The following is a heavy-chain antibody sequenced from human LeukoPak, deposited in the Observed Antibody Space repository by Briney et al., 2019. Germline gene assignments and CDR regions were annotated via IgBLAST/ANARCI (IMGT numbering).Heavy chain of an antibody. D-gene: IGHD1-7*01. J-gene: IGHJ6*02. Sequence: KPGGSLRLSCAASGFTFSDYYMSWIRQAPGKGLEWVSYISSSGSTIYYADSVKGRFTISRDNAKNSLYLQMNSLRAEDTAVYYCARDRSQYNWNYVSSKWGYYGMDVWGQGTTVTVSS. CDR1: GFTFSDYY. CDR3: ARDRSQYNWNYVSSKWGYYGMDV. V-gene: IGHV3-11*01. CDR2: ISSSGSTI.